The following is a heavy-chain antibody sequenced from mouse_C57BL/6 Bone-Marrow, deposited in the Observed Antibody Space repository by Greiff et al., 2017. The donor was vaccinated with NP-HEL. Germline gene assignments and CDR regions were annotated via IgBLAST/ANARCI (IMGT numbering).Heavy chain of an antibody. CDR2: SYPGNSEK. V-gene: IGHV1-5*01. D-gene: IGHD2-5*01. CDR1: GDKGNSDG. J-gene: IGHJ2*01. Sequence: VQLQQSGTVLARPGAAGKRSGKTAGDKGNSDGRDGGKKRAGKGGEGRGASYPGNSEKRDNQKFKGKSKLTAVTSASTAYMELSSLTNEDSAVYYCTKSNYYFDYWGQGTTLTVSS. CDR3: TKSNYYFDY.